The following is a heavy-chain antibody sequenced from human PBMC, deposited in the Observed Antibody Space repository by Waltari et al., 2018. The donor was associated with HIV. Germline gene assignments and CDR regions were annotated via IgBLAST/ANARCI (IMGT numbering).Heavy chain of an antibody. V-gene: IGHV4-34*01. CDR2: TNHSGST. D-gene: IGHD3-16*01. Sequence: QVQLQQWGAGLLKPSETLSLTCAVYGGSFRGYYWRWIRQPPGKGLEWIGETNHSGSTNYNPSLKSRVTISVDTSKNQFSLKLSSVTAADTAVYYCARPIGKYDYVWANAFDIWGQGTMVTVSS. CDR1: GGSFRGYY. J-gene: IGHJ3*02. CDR3: ARPIGKYDYVWANAFDI.